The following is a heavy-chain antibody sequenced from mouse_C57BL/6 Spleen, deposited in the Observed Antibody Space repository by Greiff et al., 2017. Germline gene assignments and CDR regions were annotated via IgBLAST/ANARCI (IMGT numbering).Heavy chain of an antibody. CDR3: ARVATVVEDYFDY. CDR1: GYTFTSYW. CDR2: IDPSDSYT. V-gene: IGHV1-50*01. Sequence: VQLQQPGAELVKPGASVKLSCKASGYTFTSYWMQWVKQRPGQGLEWIGEIDPSDSYTNYNQKFKGKATLTVDTSSSTAYMQLSSLTSEDSAVYYCARVATVVEDYFDYWGQGTTLTVSS. D-gene: IGHD1-1*01. J-gene: IGHJ2*01.